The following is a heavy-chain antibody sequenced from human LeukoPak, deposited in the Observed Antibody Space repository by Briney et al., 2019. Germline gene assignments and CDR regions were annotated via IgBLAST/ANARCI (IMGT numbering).Heavy chain of an antibody. D-gene: IGHD6-19*01. CDR3: AAPAVADRYYFDY. Sequence: ASVKVSCKVSGYTLTELSMHWVRQAPGKGLEWMGGFDPEDGETIYAQKFQGRVTMTEDTSTDTAYMDLSSLRSEDTAFYYCAAPAVADRYYFDYWGQGTPVTVSS. V-gene: IGHV1-24*01. CDR1: GYTLTELS. CDR2: FDPEDGET. J-gene: IGHJ4*02.